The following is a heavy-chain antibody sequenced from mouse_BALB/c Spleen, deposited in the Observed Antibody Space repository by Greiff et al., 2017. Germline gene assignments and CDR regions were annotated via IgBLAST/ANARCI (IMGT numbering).Heavy chain of an antibody. J-gene: IGHJ4*01. CDR2: ISSGSSTI. V-gene: IGHV5-17*02. CDR3: ARVDGYYAMDY. D-gene: IGHD2-3*01. CDR1: GFTFSSFG. Sequence: EVMLVESGGGLVQPGGSRKLSCAASGFTFSSFGMHWVRQAPEKGLEWVAYISSGSSTIYYADTVKGRFTISRDNPNNTLFLQMTSLRSEDTAMYYCARVDGYYAMDYWGQGTSVTVSS.